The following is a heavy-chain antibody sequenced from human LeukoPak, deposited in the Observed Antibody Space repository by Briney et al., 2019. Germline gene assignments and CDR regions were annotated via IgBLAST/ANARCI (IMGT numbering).Heavy chain of an antibody. CDR1: GFTFSSYA. Sequence: GGSLRLSCAASGFTFSSYAMHWVRQAPGKGLEWVAVISYDGSNKYYADSVKGRFTISRDNSKNTLYLQMNSLRAEDTAVYYCARDRPSSRGYSHGIFDYWGQGTLVTVSS. J-gene: IGHJ4*02. D-gene: IGHD5-18*01. CDR2: ISYDGSNK. V-gene: IGHV3-30-3*01. CDR3: ARDRPSSRGYSHGIFDY.